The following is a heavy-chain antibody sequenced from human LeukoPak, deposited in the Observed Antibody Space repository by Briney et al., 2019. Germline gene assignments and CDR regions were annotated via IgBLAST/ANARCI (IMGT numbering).Heavy chain of an antibody. CDR3: AKTIFGVTHAFDI. J-gene: IGHJ3*02. D-gene: IGHD3-3*01. CDR1: GFTFSRYW. CDR2: INPDGSTT. Sequence: GGSLRLSCAASGFTFSRYWIHWVRQAPGKGLEWVSRINPDGSTTTYADSVKGRFTISRDNAKNTVYLQMNSLRAEDTAVYYCAKTIFGVTHAFDIWGQGTMVTVSS. V-gene: IGHV3-74*01.